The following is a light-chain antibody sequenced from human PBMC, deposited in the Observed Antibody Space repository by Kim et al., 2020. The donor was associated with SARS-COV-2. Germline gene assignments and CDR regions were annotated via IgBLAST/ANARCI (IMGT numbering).Light chain of an antibody. CDR1: KLGDKY. CDR2: QDS. V-gene: IGLV3-1*01. Sequence: SYELTQPPSVSVSPGQTASITCSGDKLGDKYACWYQQKPGQSPVLVIYQDSKRPSGIPERFSGSNSGNTATLTISGTQARDEADYYCQAWDSSTVVFGGG. CDR3: QAWDSSTVV. J-gene: IGLJ2*01.